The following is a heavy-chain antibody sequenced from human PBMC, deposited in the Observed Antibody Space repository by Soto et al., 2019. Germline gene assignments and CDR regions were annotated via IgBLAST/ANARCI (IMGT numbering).Heavy chain of an antibody. D-gene: IGHD6-19*01. CDR3: ARAVRIAVAGINYYFDH. V-gene: IGHV1-8*01. CDR1: GYTFSNYD. J-gene: IGHJ4*02. CDR2: MNPNTGNT. Sequence: SGKVSCKASGYTFSNYDINWVRQATGQGLEWMGWMNPNTGNTGYAQKLQGRVTMTRNTSISTAYMELSSLRSEDTAVYYCARAVRIAVAGINYYFDHWGQGILVTVSS.